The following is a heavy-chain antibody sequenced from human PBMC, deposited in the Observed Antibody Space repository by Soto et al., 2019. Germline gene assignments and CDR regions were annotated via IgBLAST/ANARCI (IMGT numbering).Heavy chain of an antibody. CDR2: IYFSGST. V-gene: IGHV4-39*01. Sequence: PSETLSLTCTVSGGSISSSNYYWGWIRQPPGKGLKWIGSIYFSGSTYYNPSLKSRVTISVDTSKNQFSLKLSSVTAADTAVYYCARHRGYYHILTGYYTELNFDYWGQGTLVTVSS. J-gene: IGHJ4*02. CDR1: GGSISSSNYY. D-gene: IGHD3-9*01. CDR3: ARHRGYYHILTGYYTELNFDY.